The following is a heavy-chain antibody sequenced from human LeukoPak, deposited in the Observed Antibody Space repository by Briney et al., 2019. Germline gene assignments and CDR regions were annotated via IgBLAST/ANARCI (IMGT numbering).Heavy chain of an antibody. CDR1: GGSISSGGYY. CDR3: ARGDRGPYYDFWSGYLSSVDTNPYFDY. J-gene: IGHJ4*02. CDR2: IYYSGST. V-gene: IGHV4-31*03. Sequence: SETLSLTCTVSGGSISSGGYYWSWIRQHPGKVLEWRRYIYYSGSTYYNQSLKSRVTISVDTSKNQFSLKLSSVTAADTAVYYCARGDRGPYYDFWSGYLSSVDTNPYFDYWGQGTLVTVSS. D-gene: IGHD3-3*01.